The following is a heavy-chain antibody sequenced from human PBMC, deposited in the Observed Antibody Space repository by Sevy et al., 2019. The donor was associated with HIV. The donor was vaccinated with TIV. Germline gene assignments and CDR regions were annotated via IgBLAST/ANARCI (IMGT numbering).Heavy chain of an antibody. CDR3: AREAMIVVGNYYYYGMDV. D-gene: IGHD3-22*01. CDR1: GFTFSSYW. CDR2: IKQDGSEK. Sequence: GWSLRLSCAASGFTFSSYWMSWVRQAPGKGLEWVANIKQDGSEKYYVDSVKGRFTISRDNAKNSLYLQMNSLRAEDTAVYYCAREAMIVVGNYYYYGMDVWGQGTTVTVSS. J-gene: IGHJ6*02. V-gene: IGHV3-7*01.